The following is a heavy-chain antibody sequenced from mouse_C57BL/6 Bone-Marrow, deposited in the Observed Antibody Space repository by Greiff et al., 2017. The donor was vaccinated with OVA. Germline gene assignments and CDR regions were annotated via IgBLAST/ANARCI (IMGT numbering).Heavy chain of an antibody. CDR3: VRSYDYHWYFDV. D-gene: IGHD2-4*01. Sequence: EVQVVESGGGLVQPKGSLKLSCAASGFSFNTSAMNWVRQAPGQGLEWVARIRSKSNNYATYYADSVKDRFTISRDDSESMLYLQMNNLKTEDTAMYYCVRSYDYHWYFDVWGTGTTVTVSS. CDR2: IRSKSNNYAT. V-gene: IGHV10-1*01. CDR1: GFSFNTSA. J-gene: IGHJ1*03.